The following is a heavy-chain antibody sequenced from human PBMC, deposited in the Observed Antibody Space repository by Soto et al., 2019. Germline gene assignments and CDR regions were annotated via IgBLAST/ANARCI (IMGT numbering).Heavy chain of an antibody. D-gene: IGHD3-3*02. CDR3: ARLCISTKCTPAGGIDP. V-gene: IGHV4-30-2*01. J-gene: IGHJ5*02. Sequence: SETLSLTCAVSGGSMNSGGYSWSWIRQPPGKGLEWLGYIYLTGSTSYNPSLNSRVSISVDRAKNQFSLKLFSVTAADTALYYCARLCISTKCTPAGGIDPWGQGTLVTVSS. CDR2: IYLTGST. CDR1: GGSMNSGGYS.